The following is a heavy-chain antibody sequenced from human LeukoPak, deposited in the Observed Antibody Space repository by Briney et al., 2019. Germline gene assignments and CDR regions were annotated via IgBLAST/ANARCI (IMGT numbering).Heavy chain of an antibody. D-gene: IGHD2-21*02. V-gene: IGHV3-20*04. CDR3: ARDGVVTAIYYFDY. J-gene: IGHJ4*02. Sequence: GGSLRLSCAASGFTFGNYGMSWVRQAPGKGLEWVSGINWNGGSTGYADSVEGRFTIFRDNAKNSQYLQMNSLRVEDTALYYCARDGVVTAIYYFDYWGQGTLVTVSS. CDR1: GFTFGNYG. CDR2: INWNGGST.